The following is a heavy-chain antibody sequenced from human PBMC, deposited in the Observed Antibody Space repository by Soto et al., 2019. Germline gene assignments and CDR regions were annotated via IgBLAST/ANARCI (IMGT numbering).Heavy chain of an antibody. Sequence: QVQLQESGPGLVKPSQTVSLTCTVSGGSVGSGDYYWSWIRQPPGNGLEWIGHIHYSGRPCYTPHFESRVTISLDAPTNPSSLTLMSVTAAATAVYYCARAWLLEQLGYWGQGTQVTVSS. CDR1: GGSVGSGDYY. CDR2: IHYSGRP. J-gene: IGHJ4*02. CDR3: ARAWLLEQLGY. D-gene: IGHD6-13*01. V-gene: IGHV4-30-4*01.